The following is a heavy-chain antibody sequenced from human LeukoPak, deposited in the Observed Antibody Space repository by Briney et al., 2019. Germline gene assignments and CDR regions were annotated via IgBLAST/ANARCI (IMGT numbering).Heavy chain of an antibody. Sequence: KLSETLSLTCTVSGGSINSSSYHWGWIRLPPGKGLGWIGSIHYSGTTYYNPSLKSRFTISVDTSKNQFSLKVSSVTAADTAVYYCARHIGSSSSFDYWGQGTPVTVSS. CDR2: IHYSGTT. CDR3: ARHIGSSSSFDY. CDR1: GGSINSSSYH. V-gene: IGHV4-39*01. J-gene: IGHJ4*02. D-gene: IGHD6-13*01.